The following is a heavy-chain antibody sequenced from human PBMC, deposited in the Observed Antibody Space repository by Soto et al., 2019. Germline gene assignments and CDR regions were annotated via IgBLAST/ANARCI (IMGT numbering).Heavy chain of an antibody. Sequence: EVQLLESGGGLIQPGGSLRLSCAASGFTFSSYGMSWVRQAPGKGLEWVSVISGGGGTTYYADSVKGRFTISRDNAKNSLYLQMNSLRAEDTAVYYCARGGIAAAGYRRWFDPWGQGTLVTVSS. V-gene: IGHV3-23*01. CDR1: GFTFSSYG. CDR2: ISGGGGTT. D-gene: IGHD6-13*01. CDR3: ARGGIAAAGYRRWFDP. J-gene: IGHJ5*02.